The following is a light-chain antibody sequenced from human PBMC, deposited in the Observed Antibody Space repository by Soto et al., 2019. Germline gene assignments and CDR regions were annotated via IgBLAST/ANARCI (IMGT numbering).Light chain of an antibody. Sequence: HSVLTQSASLSGSAGQSSTISCTETSSDIGAYDYVSWFQQHPGKAPKLMISEVNNRPSGVSNRFSGTKSGNTAYLTISGLQVEDEAEYFCFSFTTTITLVFGTGTKVTV. CDR1: SSDIGAYDY. V-gene: IGLV2-14*01. CDR2: EVN. CDR3: FSFTTTITLV. J-gene: IGLJ1*01.